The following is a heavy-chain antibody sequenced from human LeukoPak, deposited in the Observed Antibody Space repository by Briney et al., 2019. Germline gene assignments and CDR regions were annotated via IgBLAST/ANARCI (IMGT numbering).Heavy chain of an antibody. V-gene: IGHV4-34*01. J-gene: IGHJ4*02. Sequence: SETLSLTCAVYGGSFSGYYWSWIRQPPGKGLEWIGEINHSGSTNYNPSLKSRVTISVDTSKNQFSLKLSSVTAADTAVYYCARGHFYVWGSYRYFNEPSYFDYWGQGTLVTVSS. CDR3: ARGHFYVWGSYRYFNEPSYFDY. D-gene: IGHD3-16*02. CDR1: GGSFSGYY. CDR2: INHSGST.